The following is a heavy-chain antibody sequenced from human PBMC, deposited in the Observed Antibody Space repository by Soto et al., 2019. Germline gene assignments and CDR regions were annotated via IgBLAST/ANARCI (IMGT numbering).Heavy chain of an antibody. CDR1: GFTFSSYG. D-gene: IGHD5-12*01. J-gene: IGHJ6*02. CDR3: AKERTVGYSGYDDPDFYYYGMDV. V-gene: IGHV3-30*18. CDR2: ISYDGSNK. Sequence: QVQLVESGGGVVQPGRSLRLSCAASGFTFSSYGMHWVRQAPGKGLEWVAVISYDGSNKYYADSVKGRFTISRDNSKNTLYLQMNSLRAEDTAVYYCAKERTVGYSGYDDPDFYYYGMDVWGQGTTVTVSS.